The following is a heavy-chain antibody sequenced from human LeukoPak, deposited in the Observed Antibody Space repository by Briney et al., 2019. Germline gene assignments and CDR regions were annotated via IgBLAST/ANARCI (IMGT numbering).Heavy chain of an antibody. V-gene: IGHV4-59*02. Sequence: SETLSLTCTISGGSVSDYYWSRIRQSPGKGLEWIGYIYHTGSTSYSPSLKSRVTISADTSQNQFSLKLSSVTAADTAVYYCASRKLGDDYWGQGTLVTVSS. J-gene: IGHJ4*02. CDR3: ASRKLGDDY. D-gene: IGHD7-27*01. CDR2: IYHTGST. CDR1: GGSVSDYY.